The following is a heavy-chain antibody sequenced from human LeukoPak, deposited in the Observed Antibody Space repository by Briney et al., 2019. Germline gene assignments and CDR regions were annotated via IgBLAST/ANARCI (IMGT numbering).Heavy chain of an antibody. CDR2: IRGNGDNT. J-gene: IGHJ4*02. V-gene: IGHV3-23*01. D-gene: IGHD2-2*01. CDR3: AKGRAAVVSAAINY. CDR1: GFTSSSYA. Sequence: GPSLRLSRASAGFTSSSYAMSWGRQAPERVLEWVSVIRGNGDNTYYADSVKGRFTTSRDNSKNTLYLQMSSLGAEDTAFYYCAKGRAAVVSAAINYWGRGTLVTV.